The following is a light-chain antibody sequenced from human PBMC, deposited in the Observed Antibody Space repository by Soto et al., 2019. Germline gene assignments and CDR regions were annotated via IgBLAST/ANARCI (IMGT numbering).Light chain of an antibody. CDR2: DVS. J-gene: IGLJ2*01. CDR3: SSYTTSSTVV. V-gene: IGLV2-14*03. Sequence: QSVLTQPASVSGSPGQSITISCTGTSSDVGAYNYVSWYQQHPGKAPKLMICDVSNRPSGVSNRFSGSKSANTASLTISGLQGEDEADYYCSSYTTSSTVVFGGGTKLTVL. CDR1: SSDVGAYNY.